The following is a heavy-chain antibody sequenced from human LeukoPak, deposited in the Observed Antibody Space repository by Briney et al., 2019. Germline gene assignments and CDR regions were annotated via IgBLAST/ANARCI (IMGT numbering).Heavy chain of an antibody. J-gene: IGHJ4*02. CDR1: GFTFSSYG. V-gene: IGHV3-30*03. Sequence: GGSLRLSRAASGFTFSSYGMHWVRQAPGKGLEWVAVISYDGSNKYYADSVKGRFTISRDNSKNTLYLQMNSLRAEDTAVYYCAIHEVNYYGSGSYYNDYWGQGTLVTVSS. CDR3: AIHEVNYYGSGSYYNDY. D-gene: IGHD3-10*01. CDR2: ISYDGSNK.